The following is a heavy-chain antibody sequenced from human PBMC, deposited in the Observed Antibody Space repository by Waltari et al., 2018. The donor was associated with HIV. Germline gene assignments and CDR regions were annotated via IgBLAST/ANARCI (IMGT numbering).Heavy chain of an antibody. CDR1: GGTFSSYT. V-gene: IGHV1-69*02. J-gene: IGHJ4*02. D-gene: IGHD5-12*01. Sequence: QVQLVQSGAEVKKPGSSVKVSCKASGGTFSSYTISWVRQAPGQGLEWMGRIIPILGIANYAQKFQGRVTITADKSTSTAYMELSSLRSEDTAVYYCASLFRGYSGYRPADYWGQGTLVTVSS. CDR2: IIPILGIA. CDR3: ASLFRGYSGYRPADY.